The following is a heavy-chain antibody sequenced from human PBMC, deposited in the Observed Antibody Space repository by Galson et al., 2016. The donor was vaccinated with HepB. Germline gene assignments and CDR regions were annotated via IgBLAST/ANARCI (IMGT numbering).Heavy chain of an antibody. CDR2: IIPILGIA. Sequence: SVKVSCKASGGTFSSYAISWVRQAPGQGLEWMGRIIPILGIANYAQKLQGRVTITADKSTSTAYMELSSLRSEDTAVYYCARQKAVFALYYFDYWGQGTLVTVSP. CDR3: ARQKAVFALYYFDY. J-gene: IGHJ4*02. V-gene: IGHV1-69*04. CDR1: GGTFSSYA.